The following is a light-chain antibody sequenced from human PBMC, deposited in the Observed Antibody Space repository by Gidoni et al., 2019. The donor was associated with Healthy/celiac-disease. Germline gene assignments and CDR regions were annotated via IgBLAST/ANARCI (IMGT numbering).Light chain of an antibody. CDR3: MQSSHWPHT. V-gene: IGKV2-30*02. CDR1: QSLVHRDGNTY. Sequence: LGQPASISCRSSQSLVHRDGNTYLNWFQQRPGQSHRRLIYKVSTRDSGVPDRFSGSGSATDFTLKISRVEAEDVGVYYCMQSSHWPHTFGQGTRLEIK. CDR2: KVS. J-gene: IGKJ2*01.